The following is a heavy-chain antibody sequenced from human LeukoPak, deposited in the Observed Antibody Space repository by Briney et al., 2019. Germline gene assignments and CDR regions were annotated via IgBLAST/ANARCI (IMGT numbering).Heavy chain of an antibody. CDR1: GDSFGSYS. CDR3: ARDLYCTLGVCFSSRAFDL. J-gene: IGHJ3*01. CDR2: IIPIFGTT. D-gene: IGHD2-8*01. V-gene: IGHV1-69*05. Sequence: ASVKVSCKSSGDSFGSYSFSWVRQAPGQGLEWMGVIIPIFGTTKYAQKFQGRVTISTDESTSTAYMELSSLRSEDTAIYYCARDLYCTLGVCFSSRAFDLWGQGTMVNVSS.